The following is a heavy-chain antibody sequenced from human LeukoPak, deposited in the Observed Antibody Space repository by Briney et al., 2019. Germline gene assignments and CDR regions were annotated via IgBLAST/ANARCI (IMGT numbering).Heavy chain of an antibody. J-gene: IGHJ4*02. Sequence: GGSLRLSCAASGFTFSSYSMNWVRQAPGKGLGWVSSIGSSSSYIYYADSVKGRFTISRDNAKNSLHLQMSSLRAEDTAVYYCAASTKHPAMVDYWGQGTLVTVSS. CDR1: GFTFSSYS. D-gene: IGHD5-18*01. V-gene: IGHV3-21*01. CDR3: AASTKHPAMVDY. CDR2: IGSSSSYI.